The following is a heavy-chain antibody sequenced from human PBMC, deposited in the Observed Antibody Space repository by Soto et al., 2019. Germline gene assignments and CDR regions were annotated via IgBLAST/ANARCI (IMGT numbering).Heavy chain of an antibody. Sequence: QVQLVQSGAEVKKPGASVKVSCKASGYTFTRYGISWVRQAPGQGLAWMGGISAYNGNTHYAQKLQGRVTMTTDTATSTAYMELRSMRSDDTAVYYCARDGYYDSSCYRSDFYYWGQGTLVTVSS. CDR3: ARDGYYDSSCYRSDFYY. D-gene: IGHD3-22*01. J-gene: IGHJ4*02. V-gene: IGHV1-18*01. CDR1: GYTFTRYG. CDR2: ISAYNGNT.